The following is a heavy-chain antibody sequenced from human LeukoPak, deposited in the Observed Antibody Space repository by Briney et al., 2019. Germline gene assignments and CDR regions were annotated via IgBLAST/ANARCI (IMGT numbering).Heavy chain of an antibody. CDR2: IRYDGSNK. CDR3: AKDGDYGSGRFYYYYYMDV. V-gene: IGHV3-30*02. J-gene: IGHJ6*03. CDR1: GFTFSSYG. Sequence: PGVSLRLSCAASGFTFSSYGMHWVRQAPGKGLEWVAFIRYDGSNKYYADSVKGRFTISRDNSKNTLYLQMNSLRAEDTAVYYCAKDGDYGSGRFYYYYYMDVWGKGTTVTVSS. D-gene: IGHD3-10*01.